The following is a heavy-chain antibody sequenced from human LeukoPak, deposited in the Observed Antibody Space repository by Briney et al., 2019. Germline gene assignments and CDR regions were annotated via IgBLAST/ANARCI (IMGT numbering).Heavy chain of an antibody. V-gene: IGHV5-51*01. CDR1: GYNFPIYW. Sequence: GESLKISCQGSGYNFPIYWIGWVRQLPGQGLEWMGIIYPDDSNTIYGPSFQGQVTISADKSINTAYLEWSSLKASDTAIYYCARQGAACKYYYYYMDVWGKGTTATVSS. J-gene: IGHJ6*03. D-gene: IGHD6-13*01. CDR3: ARQGAACKYYYYYMDV. CDR2: IYPDDSNT.